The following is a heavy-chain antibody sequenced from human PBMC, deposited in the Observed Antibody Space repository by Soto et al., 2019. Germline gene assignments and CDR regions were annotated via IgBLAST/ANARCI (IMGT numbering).Heavy chain of an antibody. Sequence: PSETLSLTCAVYGGSFSGYYWSWIRQPPGKGLEWIGEINHSGSTNYNPSLKSRVTISVDTSKNQFSLKLSSVTAADTAVYYCARGGSVVVAATRAFDIWGQGTMVTVSS. V-gene: IGHV4-34*01. CDR1: GGSFSGYY. J-gene: IGHJ3*02. D-gene: IGHD2-15*01. CDR2: INHSGST. CDR3: ARGGSVVVAATRAFDI.